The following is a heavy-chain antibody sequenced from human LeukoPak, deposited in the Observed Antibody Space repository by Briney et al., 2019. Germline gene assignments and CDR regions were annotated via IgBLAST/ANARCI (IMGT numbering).Heavy chain of an antibody. CDR1: GFTFSSYS. V-gene: IGHV3-53*01. D-gene: IGHD3-22*01. CDR3: ARDLIASIPGSFDL. CDR2: ICSGGST. J-gene: IGHJ2*01. Sequence: PGGSLRLSCAASGFTFSSYSMNWVRQGPGKGLEWVSVICSGGSTYYADSVKGRFTISRDNSKSTLYLEMNSLRAEDTAVYYCARDLIASIPGSFDLWGRGTLVTVSS.